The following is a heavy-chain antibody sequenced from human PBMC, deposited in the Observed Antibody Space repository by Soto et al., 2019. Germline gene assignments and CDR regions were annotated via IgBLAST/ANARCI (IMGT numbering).Heavy chain of an antibody. CDR2: MYSAGNT. Sequence: GGSLRLSCAASGFTFSSYSMSWVRQAPGKGLEWISVMYSAGNTYYADSVRGRFTISRDSSTNTLFLEMHSLRVEDTAVYYCARDRRADDYGDDAFDNWGQGTLVTVSS. D-gene: IGHD4-17*01. CDR1: GFTFSSYS. CDR3: ARDRRADDYGDDAFDN. V-gene: IGHV3-66*01. J-gene: IGHJ4*02.